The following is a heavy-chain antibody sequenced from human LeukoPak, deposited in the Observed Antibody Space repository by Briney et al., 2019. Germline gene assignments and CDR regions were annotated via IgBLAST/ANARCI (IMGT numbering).Heavy chain of an antibody. CDR2: INPSGGST. CDR3: ARDNSVEDTAWWFDP. V-gene: IGHV1-46*01. CDR1: GYTLTSYY. J-gene: IGHJ5*02. D-gene: IGHD4-23*01. Sequence: ASVKVSCKASGYTLTSYYMHWVRQAPGQGLEWMGIINPSGGSTSYAQKFQGRVTMSRDMSTSTDYMELSSLRSEDTAVYYCARDNSVEDTAWWFDPWGQGTLVTVSS.